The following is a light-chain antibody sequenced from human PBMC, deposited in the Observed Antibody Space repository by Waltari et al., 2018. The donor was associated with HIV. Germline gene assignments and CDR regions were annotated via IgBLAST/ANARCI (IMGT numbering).Light chain of an antibody. CDR2: DAS. J-gene: IGKJ3*01. V-gene: IGKV3-11*01. CDR1: QAIGSY. Sequence: TVLTQSPATLSLSPGERATLSCRASQAIGSYLAWYQHRPGQAPRLLIYDASNRATGIPARFSGSGSGTDFTLTIGSLEPEDFAIYYCQQRTNWPLSFSFGPGTKVDI. CDR3: QQRTNWPLSFS.